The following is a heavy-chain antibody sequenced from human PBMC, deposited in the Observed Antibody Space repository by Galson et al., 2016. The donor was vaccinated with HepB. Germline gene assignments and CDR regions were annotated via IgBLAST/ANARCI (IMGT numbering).Heavy chain of an antibody. Sequence: SLRLSCAASGFTFGSYAMHWVRKAPGKGLEWVAVMWYDGSKKYYSDSVKGRFTISRDNSKKTLDLQMNSLRTEDTAVYHCARDPDKWNFRTMDHGVQETLVTGSA. J-gene: IGHJ4*02. CDR3: ARDPDKWNFRTMDH. V-gene: IGHV3-33*01. CDR1: GFTFGSYA. D-gene: IGHD1-7*01. CDR2: MWYDGSKK.